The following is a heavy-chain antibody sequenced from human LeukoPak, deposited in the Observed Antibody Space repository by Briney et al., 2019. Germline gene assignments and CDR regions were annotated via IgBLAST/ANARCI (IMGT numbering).Heavy chain of an antibody. D-gene: IGHD5-24*01. CDR1: GGSFSGYY. J-gene: IGHJ4*02. V-gene: IGHV4-34*01. Sequence: SETLSLTRAVYGGSFSGYYWSWIRQPPGKGLEWIGEINHSGSTNYNPSLKSRVTISVDTSKNQFSLKLSSVTAADTAVYYCARGRPRLIRVRGGYNFFFDYWGQGTLVTVSS. CDR2: INHSGST. CDR3: ARGRPRLIRVRGGYNFFFDY.